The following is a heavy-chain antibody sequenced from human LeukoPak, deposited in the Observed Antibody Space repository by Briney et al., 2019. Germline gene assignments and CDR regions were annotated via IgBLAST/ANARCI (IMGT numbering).Heavy chain of an antibody. CDR1: GGSISSGGYS. Sequence: PSETLSLTCAVSGGSISSGGYSWSWIRQPPGKGREWIGYIYHSGSTYYNPSLKSRVTISVARSTNQFSLKLSSVAAADTAVYYCARGRIAVAGARGFDYWGQGTLVTVSS. CDR2: IYHSGST. D-gene: IGHD6-19*01. CDR3: ARGRIAVAGARGFDY. J-gene: IGHJ4*02. V-gene: IGHV4-30-2*01.